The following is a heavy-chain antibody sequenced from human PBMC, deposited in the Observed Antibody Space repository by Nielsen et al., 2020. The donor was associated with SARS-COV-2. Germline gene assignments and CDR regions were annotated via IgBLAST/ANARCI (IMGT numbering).Heavy chain of an antibody. Sequence: GESLKISCAASGFTFNTYWMHWVRQAPGKGLVWVSRINSDGSSTSYADSVKGRFTISRDNAKNTLYLQMNSLRAEDTAVYYCVNCRTSWLDDDLDDIWGQGTMVTVSA. CDR2: INSDGSST. J-gene: IGHJ3*02. CDR1: GFTFNTYW. D-gene: IGHD6-13*01. CDR3: VNCRTSWLDDDLDDI. V-gene: IGHV3-74*01.